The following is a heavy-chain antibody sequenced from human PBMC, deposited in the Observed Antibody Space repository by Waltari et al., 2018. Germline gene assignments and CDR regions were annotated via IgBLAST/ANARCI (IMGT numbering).Heavy chain of an antibody. CDR1: GFTFSSYA. CDR3: ARGGYCSSTTCANYDGMDV. J-gene: IGHJ6*02. D-gene: IGHD2-2*01. V-gene: IGHV3-33*01. CDR2: IWYDGSNK. Sequence: QVQLVESGGGVVQPGRSLRLSCEAPGFTFSSYAMHWVRQGPGQGREWVGDIWYDGSNKNYADSVKGRFTISRDNSKNTVHLQMSSLRAEDTAVYYCARGGYCSSTTCANYDGMDVWGQGITVTVSS.